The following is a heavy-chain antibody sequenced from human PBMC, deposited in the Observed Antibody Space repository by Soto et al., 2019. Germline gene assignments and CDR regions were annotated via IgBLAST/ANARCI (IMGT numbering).Heavy chain of an antibody. CDR2: INAGNGNT. Sequence: AASVKVSCKASGYTFTSYAMHWVRQAPGQRLEWMGWINAGNGNTKYSQKFQGRVTITRDTSASTAYMELSSLRSEDTAVYYCARGLNGYSHYFDYWGQGTLVTVSS. J-gene: IGHJ4*02. CDR3: ARGLNGYSHYFDY. CDR1: GYTFTSYA. D-gene: IGHD5-18*01. V-gene: IGHV1-3*01.